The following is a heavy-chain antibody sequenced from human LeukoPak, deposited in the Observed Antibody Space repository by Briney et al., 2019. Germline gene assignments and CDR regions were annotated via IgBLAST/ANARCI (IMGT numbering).Heavy chain of an antibody. D-gene: IGHD3-22*01. J-gene: IGHJ4*02. V-gene: IGHV4-31*03. Sequence: PSETLSLTCTVSGGSISRGGYYWSWIRQHPGKGLEWIGYIYYSGSTYYNPSLKSRVTISVDTSKTQFSLKLSSVTAADTAVYYCALLGYDSSGYFRGYYFDYWGQGTLVTVSS. CDR3: ALLGYDSSGYFRGYYFDY. CDR2: IYYSGST. CDR1: GGSISRGGYY.